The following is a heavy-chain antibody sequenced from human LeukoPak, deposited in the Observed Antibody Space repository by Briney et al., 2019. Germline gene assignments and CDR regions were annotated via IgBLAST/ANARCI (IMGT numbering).Heavy chain of an antibody. J-gene: IGHJ4*02. D-gene: IGHD6-19*01. CDR3: AKGPMYSSGWYEDY. V-gene: IGHV3-7*01. Sequence: GGSLRLSCAASGFTFSSYWMSWVRQAPGKGLEWVANIKQDGSEKYYVDSVKGRFTISRDNAKNSLYLQMNSLRAEDTAVYYCAKGPMYSSGWYEDYWGQGTLVTVSS. CDR2: IKQDGSEK. CDR1: GFTFSSYW.